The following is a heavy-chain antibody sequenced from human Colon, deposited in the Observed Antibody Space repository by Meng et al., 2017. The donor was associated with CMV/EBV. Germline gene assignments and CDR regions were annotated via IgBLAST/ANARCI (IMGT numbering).Heavy chain of an antibody. D-gene: IGHD1-26*01. J-gene: IGHJ4*02. CDR2: IYYTGTT. CDR3: AKVGLGASTEIYYFDF. CDR1: GDSISRGGYY. Sequence: GSLRLSCSVSGDSISRGGYYWSWIRQPPGKGPEWIGFIYYTGTTKYNPSLSSRVTMSVDTSKNQFSLRLNSVTAADTAIYYCAKVGLGASTEIYYFDFWGQGALVTVSS. V-gene: IGHV4-61*08.